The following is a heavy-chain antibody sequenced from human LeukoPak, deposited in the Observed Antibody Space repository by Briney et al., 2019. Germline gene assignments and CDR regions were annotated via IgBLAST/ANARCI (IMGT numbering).Heavy chain of an antibody. CDR3: ARDGGPGYSSSWYLY. CDR1: GFTFDDYG. V-gene: IGHV3-20*04. CDR2: INWNGGST. D-gene: IGHD6-13*01. Sequence: GGSLRLSCAASGFTFDDYGMSWVRQAPGKGLEWVSGINWNGGSTGYADSVKGRFTISRDNAKNPLYLQMNSLRAEDTAVYYCARDGGPGYSSSWYLYWGQGTLVTVSS. J-gene: IGHJ4*02.